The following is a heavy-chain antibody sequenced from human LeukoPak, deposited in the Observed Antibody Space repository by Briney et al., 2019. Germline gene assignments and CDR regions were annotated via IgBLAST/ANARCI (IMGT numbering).Heavy chain of an antibody. CDR2: IYYSGST. V-gene: IGHV4-39*01. J-gene: IGHJ6*02. CDR3: ARHYGSGSYYSYYGMDV. CDR1: GGSISSSSYY. Sequence: PSETLSLTCTVSGGSISSSSYYWGWIRQPPGKGLEWIGSIYYSGSTYYNPSLKSRVTISVDTSKNQFSLKLSSVTAADTAVYYCARHYGSGSYYSYYGMDVWGQGTTVTVSS. D-gene: IGHD3-10*01.